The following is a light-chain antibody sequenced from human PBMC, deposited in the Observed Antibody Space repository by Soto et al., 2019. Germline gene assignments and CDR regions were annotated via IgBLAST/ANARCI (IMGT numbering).Light chain of an antibody. V-gene: IGKV3-20*01. Sequence: EIVLTQSPGTLSLFPGERATLSWRASQSISSSYLAWYQQKPGQAPRLLIYGASSRATGIPDRFSGAGSATDFTLTISRLEPEDFAVYYCHQYGSAPAWTFGQGTKVEIK. CDR2: GAS. CDR1: QSISSSY. CDR3: HQYGSAPAWT. J-gene: IGKJ1*01.